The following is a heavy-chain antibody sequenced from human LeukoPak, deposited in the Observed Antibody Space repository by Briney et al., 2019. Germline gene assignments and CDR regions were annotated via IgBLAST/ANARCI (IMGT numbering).Heavy chain of an antibody. Sequence: GGSLRLSCAASGFTFGNYEMNWVRQAPGKGLEWISYISGSGITIYYADSVKGRFTISRDNAKNSLYLQMNSLRAEDTAVYYCARVNYYDSSGYYYEDDYWGQGTLVTVSS. V-gene: IGHV3-48*03. J-gene: IGHJ4*02. D-gene: IGHD3-22*01. CDR1: GFTFGNYE. CDR3: ARVNYYDSSGYYYEDDY. CDR2: ISGSGITI.